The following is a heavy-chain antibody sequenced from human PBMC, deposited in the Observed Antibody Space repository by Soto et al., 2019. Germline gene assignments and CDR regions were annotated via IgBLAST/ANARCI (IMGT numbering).Heavy chain of an antibody. D-gene: IGHD3-3*01. Sequence: SETLSLTCTVSGGSISSSSYYWGWIRQPPGKGLEWIGSIYYSGSTYYNPSLKSRVTISVDTSKNQFSLKLSSVTAADTAVYYCARPAVLRESVCWFDPWGQGTLVTVSS. CDR3: ARPAVLRESVCWFDP. CDR1: GGSISSSSYY. V-gene: IGHV4-39*01. J-gene: IGHJ5*02. CDR2: IYYSGST.